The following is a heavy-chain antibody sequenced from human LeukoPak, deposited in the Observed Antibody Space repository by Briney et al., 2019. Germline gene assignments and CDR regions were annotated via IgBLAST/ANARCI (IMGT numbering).Heavy chain of an antibody. CDR3: ARDLTTVTDYYGMDV. V-gene: IGHV3-21*01. Sequence: GGSLRLSRAASGFTFSSYSMNWVRQAPGKGLEWVSSISSSSSYIYYADSVKGRFTISRDNAKNSLYLQMNSLRAEDTAVYYCARDLTTVTDYYGMDVWGQGTTVTVSS. D-gene: IGHD4-17*01. CDR1: GFTFSSYS. J-gene: IGHJ6*02. CDR2: ISSSSSYI.